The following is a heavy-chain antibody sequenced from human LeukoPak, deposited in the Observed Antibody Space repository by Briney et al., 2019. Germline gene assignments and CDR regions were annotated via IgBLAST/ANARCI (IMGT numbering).Heavy chain of an antibody. D-gene: IGHD3-3*01. V-gene: IGHV3-9*01. CDR2: ISWNSGSI. Sequence: GRSLRLSCAASGFTFDDYAMHRVRQAPGKGLEWVSGISWNSGSIGYADSVKGRFTISRDNAKNSLYLQMNSLRAEDTAVYYCARDRFLEWLTHYYYYGMDVWGQGTTVTVSS. CDR1: GFTFDDYA. J-gene: IGHJ6*02. CDR3: ARDRFLEWLTHYYYYGMDV.